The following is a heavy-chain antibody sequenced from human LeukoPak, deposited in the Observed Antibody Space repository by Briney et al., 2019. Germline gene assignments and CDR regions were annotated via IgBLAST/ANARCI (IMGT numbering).Heavy chain of an antibody. CDR2: INEDGSVK. V-gene: IGHV3-7*01. CDR3: ARDSGYNAFDI. J-gene: IGHJ3*02. CDR1: GFTFSTSW. D-gene: IGHD5-12*01. Sequence: GGSLRLSCAASGFTFSTSWMPWVRQAPGKELEWLGNINEDGSVKNYVDSVKGRFTTSRDNAWNSLYLLMHSLRADDTAVYYCARDSGYNAFDIWGQGTMVTVPS.